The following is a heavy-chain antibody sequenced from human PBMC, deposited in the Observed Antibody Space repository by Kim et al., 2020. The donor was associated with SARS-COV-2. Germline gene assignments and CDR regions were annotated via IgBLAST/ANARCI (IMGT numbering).Heavy chain of an antibody. CDR1: GGSISSGGYY. CDR3: ARDGSSYAFDI. J-gene: IGHJ3*02. V-gene: IGHV4-31*03. Sequence: SETLSLTCTVSGGSISSGGYYWSWIRQHPGKGLEWIGYIYYSGSTYYNPSLKSRVTISVDTYKNQFSLKLSSVTAADTAMYYCARDGSSYAFDIWGQGTMVTVSS. CDR2: IYYSGST. D-gene: IGHD1-26*01.